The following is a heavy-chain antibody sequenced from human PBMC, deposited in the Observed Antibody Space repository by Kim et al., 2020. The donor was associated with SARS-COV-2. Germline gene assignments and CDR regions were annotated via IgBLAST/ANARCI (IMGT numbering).Heavy chain of an antibody. CDR2: IYIDDST. Sequence: GGSLRLSCAASGFTVSTYYMTWVRQAPGKGLEWVSVIYIDDSTYHADSVKGRFTISRDISKNTLFLQMNNRRGEDTAVYYCTRDGNRGFWDWGQGTQVT. V-gene: IGHV3-66*01. J-gene: IGHJ4*02. CDR3: TRDGNRGFWD. CDR1: GFTVSTYY. D-gene: IGHD7-27*01.